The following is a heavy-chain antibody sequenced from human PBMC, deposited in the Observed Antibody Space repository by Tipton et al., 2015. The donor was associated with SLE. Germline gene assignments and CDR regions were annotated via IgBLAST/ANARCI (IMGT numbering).Heavy chain of an antibody. CDR3: ARDNCSSTSCYGYYSMDV. V-gene: IGHV4-31*03. J-gene: IGHJ6*03. Sequence: TLSLTCTVSGGSVSSGGYYWSWIRQHPGKGLEWIGYIYYSGSTYYNPSLKSRVTISVDTSKNQFSLKLSSVTAADTAVYYCARDNCSSTSCYGYYSMDVWGKGTTVTVSS. D-gene: IGHD2-2*01. CDR2: IYYSGST. CDR1: GGSVSSGGYY.